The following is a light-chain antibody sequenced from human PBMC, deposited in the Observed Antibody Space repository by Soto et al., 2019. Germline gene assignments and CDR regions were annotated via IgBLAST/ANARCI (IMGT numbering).Light chain of an antibody. CDR3: QEYGSSPPRYP. CDR1: QSLNSNF. Sequence: EFVLTQSPGTLSLSPGERATLSCRASQSLNSNFFAWYQRRPGQAPRLLIYGASTRVTGVPDRFSGSGSGTDFTLTSCRLEPEDFAVYYCQEYGSSPPRYPFGQGTKLEI. CDR2: GAS. J-gene: IGKJ2*01. V-gene: IGKV3-20*01.